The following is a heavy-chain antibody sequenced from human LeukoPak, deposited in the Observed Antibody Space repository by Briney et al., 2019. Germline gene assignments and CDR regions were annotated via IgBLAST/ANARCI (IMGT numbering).Heavy chain of an antibody. CDR3: AKDMLVGATSDAFDI. J-gene: IGHJ3*02. Sequence: GGSLRLSCAASGFTFDDYAMHWVRQAPGKGLEWVSGISWNSGSIGYADSVKGRFTISRDNAKNSLYLQMNSLRAEDTALYYCAKDMLVGATSDAFDIWGQGTMVTVSS. V-gene: IGHV3-9*01. CDR2: ISWNSGSI. CDR1: GFTFDDYA. D-gene: IGHD1-26*01.